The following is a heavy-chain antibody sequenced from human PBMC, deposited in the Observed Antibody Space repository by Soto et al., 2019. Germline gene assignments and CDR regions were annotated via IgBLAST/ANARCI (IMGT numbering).Heavy chain of an antibody. D-gene: IGHD3-3*01. CDR3: LRCTGY. J-gene: IGHJ4*02. Sequence: GGSLRLSCAASGFTFSSYWMYWVRQAPGKALVWVSRIKGDGSRTDYADSVKGRFTISRDNAKNTLYLQMDSLRAEDTAIYYCLRCTGYWGQGTLVTVSS. V-gene: IGHV3-74*01. CDR2: IKGDGSRT. CDR1: GFTFSSYW.